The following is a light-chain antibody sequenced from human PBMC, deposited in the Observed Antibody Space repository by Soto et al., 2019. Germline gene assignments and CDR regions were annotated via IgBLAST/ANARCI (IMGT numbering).Light chain of an antibody. Sequence: QSALTQPASVSGSPGQSITISYTGTSSDVGGYNYVSWYQQHPGKAPKLMIYDVSNRPSGVSNRFSGSKSGNTASLTISGLQAEDEADYYCSSYTSSSTFPYVFGTGTKVTVL. V-gene: IGLV2-14*01. CDR2: DVS. CDR3: SSYTSSSTFPYV. CDR1: SSDVGGYNY. J-gene: IGLJ1*01.